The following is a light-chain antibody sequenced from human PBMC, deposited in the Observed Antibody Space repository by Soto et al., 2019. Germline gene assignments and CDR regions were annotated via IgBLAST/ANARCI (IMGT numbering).Light chain of an antibody. CDR1: SSNIGSNY. V-gene: IGLV1-47*01. CDR2: RNN. J-gene: IGLJ2*01. Sequence: QLVLTQPPSASGTPGQRVTISCSGSSSNIGSNYVYWYQQLPGTAPKLLIYRNNQRPSGVPDRFSGSKSGTSASLAISGLXXXXXADYYCAAWDDSLSGVVFGGGTKLTVL. CDR3: AAWDDSLSGVV.